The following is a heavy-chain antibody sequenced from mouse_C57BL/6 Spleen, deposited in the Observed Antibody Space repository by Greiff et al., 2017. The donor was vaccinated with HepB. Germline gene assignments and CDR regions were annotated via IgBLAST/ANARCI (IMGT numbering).Heavy chain of an antibody. CDR3: ATLYDRYWYFDV. D-gene: IGHD2-12*01. Sequence: EVQLQQSGPELVKPGASVKIPCKASGYTFTDYNMDWVKQSHGKSLEWIGDINPNNGGTIYNQKFKGKATLTVDKSSSTAYMELRSLTSEDTAVYYCATLYDRYWYFDVWGTGTTVTVSS. CDR2: INPNNGGT. CDR1: GYTFTDYN. J-gene: IGHJ1*03. V-gene: IGHV1-18*01.